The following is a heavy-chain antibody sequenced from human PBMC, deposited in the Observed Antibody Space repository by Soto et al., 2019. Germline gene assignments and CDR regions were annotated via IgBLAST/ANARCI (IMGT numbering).Heavy chain of an antibody. J-gene: IGHJ4*02. CDR2: IGIGYNI. CDR1: GFTLSNLH. CDR3: ASDQSWAFDN. V-gene: IGHV3-48*02. D-gene: IGHD3-10*01. Sequence: EVQLVESGGGLVQPGGSLRLSCAVSGFTLSNLHMNWVRQAPGKGLEWISYIGIGYNIHYADSVEGRFTISRDNAKNSLDLQMNSLRDEDTALYYCASDQSWAFDNWGQGILVAVSS.